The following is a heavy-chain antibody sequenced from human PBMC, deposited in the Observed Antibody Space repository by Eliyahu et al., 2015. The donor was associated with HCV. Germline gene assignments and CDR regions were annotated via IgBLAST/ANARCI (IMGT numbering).Heavy chain of an antibody. V-gene: IGHV3-21*01. J-gene: IGHJ4*02. CDR3: ARALSSSWYYFDY. CDR2: ISSSSSYI. D-gene: IGHD6-13*01. Sequence: APGKGLEWVSSISSSSSYIYYADSVEGRFTISRDNAKNSLYLQMNSLRAEDTAVYYCARALSSSWYYFDYWGQGTLVTVSS.